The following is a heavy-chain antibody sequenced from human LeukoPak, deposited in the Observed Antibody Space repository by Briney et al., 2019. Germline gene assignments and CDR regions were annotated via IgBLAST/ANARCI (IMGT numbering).Heavy chain of an antibody. CDR3: ARARVDCSSTSCYAGDDY. CDR1: GYTFTSYD. CDR2: MNPNSGNT. Sequence: ASVTVSFTASGYTFTSYDINWVRQAPGQGLEWMGWMNPNSGNTGYAQKFQGRVTMTRNTSISTAYMELSSLRSEDTAVYYCARARVDCSSTSCYAGDDYWGQGTLVTVSS. V-gene: IGHV1-8*01. D-gene: IGHD2-2*01. J-gene: IGHJ4*02.